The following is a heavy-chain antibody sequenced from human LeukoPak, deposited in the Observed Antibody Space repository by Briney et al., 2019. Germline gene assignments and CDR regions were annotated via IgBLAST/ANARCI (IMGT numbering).Heavy chain of an antibody. D-gene: IGHD2-21*02. CDR1: GGTFSSYA. CDR2: INPNSGGT. V-gene: IGHV1-2*06. Sequence: ASVKVSCKASGGTFSSYAISWVRQAPGQGLEWMGRINPNSGGTNYAQKFQGRVTMTRDTSISTAYMELSRLRSDDTAVYYCAREYCGGDCYFDYWGQGTLVTVSS. J-gene: IGHJ4*02. CDR3: AREYCGGDCYFDY.